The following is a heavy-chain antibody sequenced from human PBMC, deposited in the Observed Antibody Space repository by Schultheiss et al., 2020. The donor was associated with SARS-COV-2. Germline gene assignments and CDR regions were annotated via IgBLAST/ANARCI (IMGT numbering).Heavy chain of an antibody. V-gene: IGHV3-33*01. CDR3: TALPDEEYCSSTSCPTQGSNYGMDV. CDR2: IWYHGSSK. CDR1: GFTFSSYG. D-gene: IGHD2-2*01. J-gene: IGHJ6*02. Sequence: GESLKISCAASGFTFSSYGMHWVRQAPGKGLEWVAVIWYHGSSKYYADSVKGRFTISRDNSKNTLYLQMNSLKTEDTAVYYCTALPDEEYCSSTSCPTQGSNYGMDVWGQGTTVTVSS.